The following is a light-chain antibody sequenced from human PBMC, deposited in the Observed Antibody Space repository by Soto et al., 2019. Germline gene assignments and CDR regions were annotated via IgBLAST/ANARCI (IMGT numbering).Light chain of an antibody. CDR2: PAS. V-gene: IGKV1-27*01. CDR3: EKYNSVPLT. CDR1: QGISNY. J-gene: IGKJ4*01. Sequence: DIQMTQSPSSLSASVGDRVTVTCRASQGISNYLAWYQQKPWKVPEPLIYPASTLQSGVPSRFSGSGSGTDFTLTNSGLHPEDVSTYYCEKYNSVPLTFDGETKVEIK.